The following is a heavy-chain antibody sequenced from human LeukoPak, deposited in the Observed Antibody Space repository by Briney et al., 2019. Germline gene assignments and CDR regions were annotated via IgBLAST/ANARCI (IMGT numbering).Heavy chain of an antibody. J-gene: IGHJ3*02. CDR2: ISSSSSYI. Sequence: SGGSLRLSCAASGFTFSTYSMNWVRQAPGKGLEWVSSISSSSSYIYYADSVKGRFTISRDNAKNSLYLQMNSLRAEDTAVYYCARDPGLSPLGAFDIWGQGTMVTVSS. CDR1: GFTFSTYS. V-gene: IGHV3-21*01. CDR3: ARDPGLSPLGAFDI. D-gene: IGHD3-16*02.